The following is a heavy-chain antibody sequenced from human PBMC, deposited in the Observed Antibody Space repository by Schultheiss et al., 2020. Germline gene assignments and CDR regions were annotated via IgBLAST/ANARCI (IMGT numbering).Heavy chain of an antibody. Sequence: GGSLRLSCAASGFTFSSYAMSWVRQAPGKGLVWVSVIYSGGSTYYADSVKGRFTISRDNAKNSLYLQMNSLRAEDTAVYYCARGDHYDFWSGYYTGSYFDYWGQGTLVTVSS. CDR3: ARGDHYDFWSGYYTGSYFDY. V-gene: IGHV3-23*03. J-gene: IGHJ4*02. CDR2: IYSGGST. CDR1: GFTFSSYA. D-gene: IGHD3-3*01.